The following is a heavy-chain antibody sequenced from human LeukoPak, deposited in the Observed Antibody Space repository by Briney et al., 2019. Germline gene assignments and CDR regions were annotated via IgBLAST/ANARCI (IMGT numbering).Heavy chain of an antibody. D-gene: IGHD5-18*01. CDR3: ARGRGLYSYGYDVNDY. Sequence: GASVKVSCKASGYSFTSSYMHWVRQAPGQGLEWMGIINPSGGSTSYAQRFQGKVIMTRDTSTSTVYMELSSLRSDDTAVYYCARGRGLYSYGYDVNDYWGQGTLVTVSS. J-gene: IGHJ4*02. CDR2: INPSGGST. CDR1: GYSFTSSY. V-gene: IGHV1-46*01.